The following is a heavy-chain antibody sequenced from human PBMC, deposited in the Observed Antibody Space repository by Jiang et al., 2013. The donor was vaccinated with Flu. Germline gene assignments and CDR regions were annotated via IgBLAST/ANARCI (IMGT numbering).Heavy chain of an antibody. CDR2: IYYSGST. Sequence: GPGLVKPSETLSLTCTVSGGSISSYYWSWIRQPPGKGLEWIGYIYYSGSTNYNPSLKSRVTISVDTSKNQFSLKLSSVTAADTAVYYCARGTFERSGYLIWGQGTLVTVSS. D-gene: IGHD3-3*01. J-gene: IGHJ4*02. CDR3: ARGTFERSGYLI. CDR1: GGSISSYY. V-gene: IGHV4-59*01.